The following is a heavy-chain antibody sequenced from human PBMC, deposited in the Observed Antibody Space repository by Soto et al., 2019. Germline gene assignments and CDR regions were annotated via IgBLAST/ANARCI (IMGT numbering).Heavy chain of an antibody. V-gene: IGHV4-34*01. J-gene: IGHJ4*02. D-gene: IGHD4-4*01. Sequence: SETLSLTCAVYGGSFSGYYWSWIRQPPGKGLEWIGEINHSGSTNYNPSLKSRVTISVDTSKNQFSLYLQMNSLRAEDTAVYYCASANDYSNFDYWGQGTLVTVSS. CDR1: GGSFSGYY. CDR3: ASANDYSNFDY. CDR2: INHSGST.